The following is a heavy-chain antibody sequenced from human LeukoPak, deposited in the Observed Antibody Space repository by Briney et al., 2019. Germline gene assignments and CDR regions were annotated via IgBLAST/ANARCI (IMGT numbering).Heavy chain of an antibody. CDR2: IYPGDSDP. D-gene: IGHD6-13*01. CDR3: VRHGLGSSLFGFDY. J-gene: IGHJ4*02. CDR1: GYIFTTYW. V-gene: IGHV5-51*01. Sequence: GESLKISCKGSGYIFTTYWIGWVRQMPGKGLEWMGIIYPGDSDPRYSPSFQGQVTIPADKSISPAYLQWSSLKASNSAMYYCVRHGLGSSLFGFDYWGQGTLVTVSS.